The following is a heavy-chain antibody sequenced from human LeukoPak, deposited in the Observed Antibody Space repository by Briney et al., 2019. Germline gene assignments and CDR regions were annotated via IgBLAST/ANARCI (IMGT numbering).Heavy chain of an antibody. CDR1: GFIFSNCW. Sequence: GGSLRLSCETSGFIFSNCWMTWVRQAPGKGLEWVANIKTDASEKYYADSVKGRFTISRDNAKMSLYLQMNSLRVEDTAVYYCAKQLLVVVPAASAFDIWGQGTMVTVSS. CDR2: IKTDASEK. V-gene: IGHV3-7*01. CDR3: AKQLLVVVPAASAFDI. D-gene: IGHD2-2*01. J-gene: IGHJ3*02.